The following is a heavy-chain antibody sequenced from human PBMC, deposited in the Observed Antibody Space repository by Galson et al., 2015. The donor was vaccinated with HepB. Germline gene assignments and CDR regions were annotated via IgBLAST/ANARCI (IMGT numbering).Heavy chain of an antibody. Sequence: PALVKPTQTLTLTCTFSGFSLSTSGVGVGWIRQPPGKALEWLALIYWDDDKRYSPSLKSRLTITKDTTKNQVVLTMTNMDPVDTATYYCAHRRVQQHFDYWGQGTLVTVSS. J-gene: IGHJ4*02. V-gene: IGHV2-5*02. D-gene: IGHD6-13*01. CDR3: AHRRVQQHFDY. CDR2: IYWDDDK. CDR1: GFSLSTSGVG.